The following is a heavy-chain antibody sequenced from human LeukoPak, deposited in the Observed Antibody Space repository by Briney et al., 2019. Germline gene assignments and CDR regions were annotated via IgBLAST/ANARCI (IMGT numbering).Heavy chain of an antibody. J-gene: IGHJ3*02. CDR3: ARAYYYDSSGSRDAFHI. Sequence: SETLSVTCTVSGDSISSGICYWSWIRDPAGKGLEWVGRICTSGCTNYSPSLNCRVTISVDTSKNQFSLKLSSVTAADTAVYYCARAYYYDSSGSRDAFHIWGQGTMVTVSS. V-gene: IGHV4-61*02. D-gene: IGHD3-22*01. CDR2: ICTSGCT. CDR1: GDSISSGICY.